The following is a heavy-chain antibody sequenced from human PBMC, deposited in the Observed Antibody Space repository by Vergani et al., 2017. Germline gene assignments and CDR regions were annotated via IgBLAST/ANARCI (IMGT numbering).Heavy chain of an antibody. Sequence: EVQLVQSGAEVKKPGATMKISCKVSGYTFTDHYMHWLKQAPGKALEWMGLVDPEDGETIYAEKFKGRVTIAADTSTDTAHLELSSLRSEDTAVYYCATPQTVTTGGMEVWGQGTTVIVSS. D-gene: IGHD4-17*01. CDR2: VDPEDGET. CDR3: ATPQTVTTGGMEV. J-gene: IGHJ6*02. CDR1: GYTFTDHY. V-gene: IGHV1-69-2*01.